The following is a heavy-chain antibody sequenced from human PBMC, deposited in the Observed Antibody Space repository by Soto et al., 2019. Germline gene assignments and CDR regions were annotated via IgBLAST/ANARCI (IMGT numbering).Heavy chain of an antibody. CDR3: ATVRRGWFVVFDF. Sequence: ASVKVSCKVSGYTLTELSMHWVXQAPGKGLEWMGGFDPEDGETIYAQKFQGRVTMTEDTTTDTAYMELSRRISEDTAVDYCATVRRGWFVVFDFWGQGKLVNVSS. V-gene: IGHV1-24*01. J-gene: IGHJ3*01. D-gene: IGHD6-19*01. CDR1: GYTLTELS. CDR2: FDPEDGET.